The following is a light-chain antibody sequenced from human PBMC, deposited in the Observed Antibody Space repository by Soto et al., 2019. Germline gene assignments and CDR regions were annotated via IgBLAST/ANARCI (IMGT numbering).Light chain of an antibody. J-gene: IGKJ4*01. V-gene: IGKV3-11*01. Sequence: EVVLTQSPASLSLSPGDRATLSCRADQSVSDYLAWYQQKPGQPPRLLFFDASSRASGVPHRFSAGGSGTDFTLIISGLQPEDFAVYYCQQRVNWPPTFGGGTKVEI. CDR1: QSVSDY. CDR3: QQRVNWPPT. CDR2: DAS.